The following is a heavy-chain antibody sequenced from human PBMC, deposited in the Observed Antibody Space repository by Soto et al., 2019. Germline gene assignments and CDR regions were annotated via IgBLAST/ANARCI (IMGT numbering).Heavy chain of an antibody. Sequence: QITLNESGPTVVRPTETLTLTCRFSGFSLTTSGVGVGWIHQSPGKAPEWLALIYWDDDKRYSASLTSRLTITKDTFKNQVVLTVSDLDPTDTATYSCAHRVLRTVFGLVTTTAIYFDFWGQGAPVAVSS. V-gene: IGHV2-5*02. J-gene: IGHJ4*02. CDR2: IYWDDDK. CDR3: AHRVLRTVFGLVTTTAIYFDF. D-gene: IGHD3-3*01. CDR1: GFSLTTSGVG.